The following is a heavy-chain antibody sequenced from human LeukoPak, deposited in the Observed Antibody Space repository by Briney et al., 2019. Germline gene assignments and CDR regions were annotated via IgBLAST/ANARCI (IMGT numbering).Heavy chain of an antibody. CDR3: ARDRGYSYGKRNYYYGMDV. CDR1: GFTFSSYD. CDR2: MSSSRNTI. D-gene: IGHD5-18*01. V-gene: IGHV3-48*03. Sequence: PGGSLRLSCAASGFTFSSYDLNWVRQAPGKGLEWVSYMSSSRNTIYYADSVKGRFTISRDDARNSLYLQMNSLRAEDTAVYYCARDRGYSYGKRNYYYGMDVWGQGTTVTVSS. J-gene: IGHJ6*02.